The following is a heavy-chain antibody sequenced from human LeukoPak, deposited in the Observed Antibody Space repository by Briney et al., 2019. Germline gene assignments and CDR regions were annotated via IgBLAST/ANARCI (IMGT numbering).Heavy chain of an antibody. D-gene: IGHD3-10*01. CDR3: AREALLLWFGELPHAFDI. CDR1: GGTFSSYA. Sequence: ASVKVSCKASGGTFSSYAVSWVRQAPGQGLEWMGGIIPIFGTANYAQKFQGRVTITADKSTSTAYMELSSLRSEDTAVYYCAREALLLWFGELPHAFDIWGQGTMVTVSS. V-gene: IGHV1-69*06. CDR2: IIPIFGTA. J-gene: IGHJ3*02.